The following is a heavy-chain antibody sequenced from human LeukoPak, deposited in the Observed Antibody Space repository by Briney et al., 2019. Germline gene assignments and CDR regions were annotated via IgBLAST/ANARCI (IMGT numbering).Heavy chain of an antibody. CDR3: AKESEGDILTGRYYSSGMDV. CDR1: GFTFSSYA. V-gene: IGHV3-23*01. Sequence: GGSLRLSCAASGFTFSSYAMSWVRQAPGKGLEWVSAISGSGGSTYYADSVKGRFTISRDNSKNTLYLQMNSLRAEDTAVYYCAKESEGDILTGRYYSSGMDVWGKGTTVTVSS. J-gene: IGHJ6*04. D-gene: IGHD3-9*01. CDR2: ISGSGGST.